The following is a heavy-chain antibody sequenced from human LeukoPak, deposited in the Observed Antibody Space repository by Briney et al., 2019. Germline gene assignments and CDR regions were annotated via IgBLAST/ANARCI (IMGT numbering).Heavy chain of an antibody. CDR2: MSPDGNKT. V-gene: IGHV3-30-3*01. Sequence: GGSLRLSCAASGFTFSGDNMHWVRQAPGKGLDWVALMSPDGNKTYYADSVKGRFTISRDNSRNTVDLQLNSLRAEETAVYYCARDLIGSYTFDYCGQGTLVTVSS. D-gene: IGHD1-26*01. CDR1: GFTFSGDN. CDR3: ARDLIGSYTFDY. J-gene: IGHJ4*02.